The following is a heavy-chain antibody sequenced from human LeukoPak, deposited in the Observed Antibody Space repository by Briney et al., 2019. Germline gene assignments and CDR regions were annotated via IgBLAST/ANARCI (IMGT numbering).Heavy chain of an antibody. CDR3: ARDKSIMITFGGVIVSY. D-gene: IGHD3-16*02. CDR2: IKQDGSEK. V-gene: IGHV3-7*01. CDR1: GFTFSSYW. Sequence: GGSLRLSCAASGFTFSSYWMSWVRQAPGKGLEWVANIKQDGSEKYYVDSVKGRFTISRDNAKNSLYLRMNSLRAEDTAVYYCARDKSIMITFGGVIVSYWGQGTLVTVSS. J-gene: IGHJ4*02.